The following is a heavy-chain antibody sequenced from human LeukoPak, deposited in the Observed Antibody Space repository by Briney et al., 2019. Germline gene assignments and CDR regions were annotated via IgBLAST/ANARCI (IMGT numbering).Heavy chain of an antibody. D-gene: IGHD5-12*01. CDR1: GYRFSTYW. CDR2: VYPGDSDT. V-gene: IGHV5-51*01. J-gene: IGHJ4*02. CDR3: ARGLATIDY. Sequence: GESLKISCKGSGYRFSTYWIGWVRPMPGKGVEWMGIVYPGDSDTRYSPSFQGQVSFSADKSSSTAYLQWSSLKASDSAMYYCARGLATIDYWGQGTLVTVSS.